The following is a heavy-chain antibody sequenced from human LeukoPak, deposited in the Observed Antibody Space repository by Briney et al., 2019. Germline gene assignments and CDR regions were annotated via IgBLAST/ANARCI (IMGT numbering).Heavy chain of an antibody. CDR2: ISWNSGSI. CDR3: AKDSGSYYVSFDY. D-gene: IGHD1-26*01. CDR1: GFTFDDYA. J-gene: IGHJ4*02. V-gene: IGHV3-9*01. Sequence: GGSLRLSCAASGFTFDDYAMHWVRQAPGKGLEWVSGISWNSGSIGYADSVKGRFTISGDNAKNSLYLQMNSLRAEDTALYYCAKDSGSYYVSFDYWGQGTLVTVSS.